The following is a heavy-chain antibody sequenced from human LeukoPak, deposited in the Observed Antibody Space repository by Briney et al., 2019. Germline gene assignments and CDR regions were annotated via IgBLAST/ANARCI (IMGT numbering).Heavy chain of an antibody. V-gene: IGHV3-30*03. J-gene: IGHJ4*02. CDR3: ARYAEYAVSTPCY. CDR2: LSYVGNYK. D-gene: IGHD2-8*01. CDR1: GFTFSSYG. Sequence: PGGSLRLSCAAPGFTFSSYGMHWVRQAPGKGLEWVAVLSYVGNYKYYADSVKGRFAISRDNSENTLYLQMNSLRAEDTAVYYCARYAEYAVSTPCYWGQGTLVTVSA.